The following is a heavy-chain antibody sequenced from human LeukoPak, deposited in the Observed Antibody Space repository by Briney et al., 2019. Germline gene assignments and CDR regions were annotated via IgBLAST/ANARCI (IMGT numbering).Heavy chain of an antibody. D-gene: IGHD3-22*01. CDR2: FDPEDGQA. J-gene: IGHJ4*02. CDR3: ATVTSYTYDNGGFYFDF. Sequence: ASVKVSCKVSGSTFAELSMHWVRQAPGKGLEWMGGFDPEDGQATYAQKFRGRVTVTEDTSTDTAYMDLSSLRSEDTAVYYCATVTSYTYDNGGFYFDFWGQGTLVTVSS. V-gene: IGHV1-24*01. CDR1: GSTFAELS.